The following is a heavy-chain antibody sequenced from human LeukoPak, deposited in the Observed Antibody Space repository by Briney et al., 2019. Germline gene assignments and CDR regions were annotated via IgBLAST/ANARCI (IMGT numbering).Heavy chain of an antibody. J-gene: IGHJ4*02. CDR2: TYYTGST. Sequence: SETLSLTCTVSDGSISSYDWSWIRQPPGKGLEWIGYTYYTGSTNNTSLKSRVTISVDTSKNQFSLKLSSVTAADTAVYYCARAGSYRGYFDYWGQGTLVTVSS. CDR3: ARAGSYRGYFDY. D-gene: IGHD1-26*01. V-gene: IGHV4-59*01. CDR1: DGSISSYD.